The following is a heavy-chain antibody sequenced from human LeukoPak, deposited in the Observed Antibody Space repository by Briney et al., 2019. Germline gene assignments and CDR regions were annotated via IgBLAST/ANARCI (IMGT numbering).Heavy chain of an antibody. CDR1: GFTFSSYG. CDR2: ISASGGGT. CDR3: AKGPGNDYFDY. D-gene: IGHD1-1*01. J-gene: IGHJ4*02. V-gene: IGHV3-23*01. Sequence: GGSLRLSCAASGFTFSSYGMSWVRQAPGKGLEWVSAISASGGGTYYADSVKGRFTISRDNSKNTLYLQVNSLRADDTAVYYCAKGPGNDYFDYWGQGTLVTVSS.